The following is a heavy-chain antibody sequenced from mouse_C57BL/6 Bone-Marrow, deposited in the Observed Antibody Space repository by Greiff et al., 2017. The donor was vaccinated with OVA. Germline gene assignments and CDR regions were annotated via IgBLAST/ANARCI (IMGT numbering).Heavy chain of an antibody. CDR3: ARPRTTVVPTGDYAMDY. J-gene: IGHJ4*01. CDR2: IYPRDGST. V-gene: IGHV1-85*01. CDR1: GYTFTSYD. D-gene: IGHD1-1*01. Sequence: VKLVESGPELVKPGASVKLSCKASGYTFTSYDINWVKQRPGQGLEWIGWIYPRDGSTKYNEKFKGKATLTVDTSSSTAYMELHSLTSEDSAVYFCARPRTTVVPTGDYAMDYWGQGTSVTVSS.